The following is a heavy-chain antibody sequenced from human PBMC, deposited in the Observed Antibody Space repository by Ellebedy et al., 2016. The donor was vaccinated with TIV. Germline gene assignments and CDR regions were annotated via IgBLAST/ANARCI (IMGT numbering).Heavy chain of an antibody. V-gene: IGHV4-39*01. D-gene: IGHD3-10*01. CDR3: ARWFGELLYVRWFDP. Sequence: SETLSLTCTVSGDSISRSSYYWAWIRQPPGKGLEWIASIYYSGFTYYNPSLKSRVAISADTSKNQFSLRLSSVTAADTAVYYCARWFGELLYVRWFDPWGQGTLVTVSS. CDR2: IYYSGFT. J-gene: IGHJ5*02. CDR1: GDSISRSSYY.